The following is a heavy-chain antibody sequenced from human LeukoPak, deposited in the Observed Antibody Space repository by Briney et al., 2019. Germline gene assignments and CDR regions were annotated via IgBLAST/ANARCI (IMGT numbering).Heavy chain of an antibody. J-gene: IGHJ4*02. CDR1: GGSISSSSYY. D-gene: IGHD3-10*01. V-gene: IGHV4-39*02. CDR2: IYYSGST. CDR3: ARDGYGSGSYYIPFDY. Sequence: SETLSLTCTVSGGSISSSSYYWGWIRQPPGKGLEWIGSIYYSGSTYYNPSLKSRVTISVDTSKNQFSLKLSSVTAADTAVYYCARDGYGSGSYYIPFDYWGQGTLVTVSS.